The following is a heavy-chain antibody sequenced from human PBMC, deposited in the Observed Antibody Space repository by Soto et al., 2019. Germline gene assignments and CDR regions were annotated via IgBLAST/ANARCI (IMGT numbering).Heavy chain of an antibody. Sequence: QVQLVESGGGVVQPGRSLRLSCAASGFTFSSYAMHWVRQAPGKGLEWVAVISYDGSNKYYADSVKGRFTISRDNSKNTLYLQMNSLRAEDTAVYYCVRGGEGDAFDIWGQGTMVTVSS. CDR1: GFTFSSYA. V-gene: IGHV3-30-3*01. CDR2: ISYDGSNK. D-gene: IGHD3-16*01. CDR3: VRGGEGDAFDI. J-gene: IGHJ3*02.